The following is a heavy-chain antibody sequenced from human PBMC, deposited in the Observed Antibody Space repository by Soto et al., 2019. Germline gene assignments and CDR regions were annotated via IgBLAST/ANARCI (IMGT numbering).Heavy chain of an antibody. CDR3: VKDECTNGVCTYGNFDY. V-gene: IGHV3-64D*08. Sequence: GGSLRLSCSASGFTFSSYAMHWVRQAPGKGLEYVSAISSNGGSTYYADSVKGRFTISRDNSKNTLYLQMSSLGADDTAVYYCVKDECTNGVCTYGNFDYWGQGTLVTVSS. J-gene: IGHJ4*02. CDR1: GFTFSSYA. D-gene: IGHD2-8*01. CDR2: ISSNGGST.